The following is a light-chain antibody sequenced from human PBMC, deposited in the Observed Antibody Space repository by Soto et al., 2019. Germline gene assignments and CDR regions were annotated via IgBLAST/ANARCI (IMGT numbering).Light chain of an antibody. Sequence: DIQMTQSPSSLSASVGDRVTITCRASQSISNYLNWYQQKPGKAPKLLIYTASTLQSGVPSRFSGSGSGTDFTLTISSLQPEDFATYYCQQSYSATTFGGATKVEIK. CDR1: QSISNY. CDR2: TAS. V-gene: IGKV1-39*01. J-gene: IGKJ4*01. CDR3: QQSYSATT.